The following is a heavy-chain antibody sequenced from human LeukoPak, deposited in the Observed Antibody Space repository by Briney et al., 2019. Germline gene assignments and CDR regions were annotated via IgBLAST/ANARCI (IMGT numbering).Heavy chain of an antibody. Sequence: ASVKVSCKASGYTFTGYYMHWVRQAPGQGLEWMGWINPNSGGTNYAQKFQGRVTMTRDTSISTAYMELRSLRSDDTAVYYCARDGTFTYYYMDVWGKGTTVTVSS. CDR1: GYTFTGYY. V-gene: IGHV1-2*02. CDR3: ARDGTFTYYYMDV. J-gene: IGHJ6*03. CDR2: INPNSGGT. D-gene: IGHD1-26*01.